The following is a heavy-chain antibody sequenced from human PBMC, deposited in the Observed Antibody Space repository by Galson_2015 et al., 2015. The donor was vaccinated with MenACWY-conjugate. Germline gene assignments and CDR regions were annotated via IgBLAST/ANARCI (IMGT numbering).Heavy chain of an antibody. CDR3: ATSAAAPGND. Sequence: YLRLSCAASGFTFTSIWMSWVRQAPGKGLEWLANVNEIGGVKIYAASVKGRFSIARDTTKNSVYLQLSSLRAEDTAVYYCATSAAAPGNDWGRGTLVTVSS. V-gene: IGHV3-7*03. J-gene: IGHJ4*02. CDR2: VNEIGGVK. CDR1: GFTFTSIW. D-gene: IGHD4-23*01.